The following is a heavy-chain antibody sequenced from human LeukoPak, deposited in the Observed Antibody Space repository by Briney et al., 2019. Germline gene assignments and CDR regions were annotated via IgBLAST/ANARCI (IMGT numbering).Heavy chain of an antibody. V-gene: IGHV3-23*01. D-gene: IGHD2-8*02. Sequence: AGGSLRLSCAASGFTFSSYAMSWVRQAPGKGLEWVSAISGSGGSTYYADSVKGRFTISRDNSKNTLYLQMNSLRAEDTAVYYCAGVVVYADYYYYYMDVRGKGTTVTVSS. CDR3: AGVVVYADYYYYYMDV. CDR1: GFTFSSYA. CDR2: ISGSGGST. J-gene: IGHJ6*03.